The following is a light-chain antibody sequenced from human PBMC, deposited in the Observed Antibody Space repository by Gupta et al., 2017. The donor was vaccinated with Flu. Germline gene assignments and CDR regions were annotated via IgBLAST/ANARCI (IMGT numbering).Light chain of an antibody. J-gene: IGKJ4*01. CDR1: QGVGRD. Sequence: ASVGDRVTVTWRGSQGVGRDLRWYQQKPGKATKVLIAGASHLHPGVPSRFSGSGYGTEFTLTINSLQPEDFATYYWLQIYKYPFIFGGGTKVEVK. V-gene: IGKV1-6*01. CDR2: GAS. CDR3: LQIYKYPFI.